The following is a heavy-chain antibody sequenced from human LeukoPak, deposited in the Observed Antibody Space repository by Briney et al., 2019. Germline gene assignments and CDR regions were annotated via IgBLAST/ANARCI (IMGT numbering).Heavy chain of an antibody. V-gene: IGHV1-3*01. J-gene: IGHJ3*02. D-gene: IGHD3-22*01. CDR1: GYTFTSYA. Sequence: VASVKVSCKASGYTFTSYAMHWVRQAPGQRLEWMGWINAGNGNTKYSQKFQGRVTITRDTSASTAYMELSSLRSEDTAVYYCARFTMIYDAFDIWGQGTMVTVSS. CDR3: ARFTMIYDAFDI. CDR2: INAGNGNT.